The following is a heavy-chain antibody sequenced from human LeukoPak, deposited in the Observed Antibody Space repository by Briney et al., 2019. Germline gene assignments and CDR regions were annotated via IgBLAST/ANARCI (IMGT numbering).Heavy chain of an antibody. CDR3: AKASWVSSADAVL. CDR1: GFTFSDYA. Sequence: GGSLRLSCAASGFTFSDYAMSRVREAPARGLEWVSSLRGNGDTFYADFVKGRFTLSRDESRNTVYLQLNDLRVEDTAVYYCAKASWVSSADAVLWGQGTVVTVSS. CDR2: LRGNGDT. D-gene: IGHD3-16*01. J-gene: IGHJ4*02. V-gene: IGHV3-23*01.